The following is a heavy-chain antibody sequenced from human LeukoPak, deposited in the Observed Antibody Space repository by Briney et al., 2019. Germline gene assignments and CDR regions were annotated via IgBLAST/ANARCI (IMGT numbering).Heavy chain of an antibody. CDR3: ARHSIDCSGSTCYDY. V-gene: IGHV4-4*02. CDR1: GGSISSSNW. J-gene: IGHJ4*02. CDR2: IYYSGRT. D-gene: IGHD2-15*01. Sequence: SETLSLTCAVSGGSISSSNWWSWVRQPPGKGLEWIGYIYYSGRTYYNPSLKSRVTISVDTSKNQFSLKLNSVTAADTAVYYCARHSIDCSGSTCYDYWGEGTLVTVSS.